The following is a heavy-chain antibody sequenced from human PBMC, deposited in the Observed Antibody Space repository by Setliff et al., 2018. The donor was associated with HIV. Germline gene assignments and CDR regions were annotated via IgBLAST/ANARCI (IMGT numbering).Heavy chain of an antibody. CDR1: GGSISSYY. Sequence: SETLSLTCTVSGGSISSYYWSWIRQPPGKGLEWIGYIFYSGSTNYNPSLKSRVTISVDASKNQFSLRLSSATAADTAVYYCARGFLRSRRRWFDPWGQGTLVTVSS. CDR2: IFYSGST. V-gene: IGHV4-59*01. J-gene: IGHJ5*02. CDR3: ARGFLRSRRRWFDP. D-gene: IGHD4-17*01.